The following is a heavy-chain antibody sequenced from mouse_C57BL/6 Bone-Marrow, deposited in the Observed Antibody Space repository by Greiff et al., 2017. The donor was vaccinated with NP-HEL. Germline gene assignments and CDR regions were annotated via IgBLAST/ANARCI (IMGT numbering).Heavy chain of an antibody. J-gene: IGHJ3*01. CDR1: GYTFTDYY. D-gene: IGHD1-1*02. Sequence: DVKLQESGPVLVKPGASVKMSCKASGYTFTDYYMNWVKQSHGKSLEWIGVINPYNGGTSYNQKFKGKATLTVDKSSSTAYMELNSLTSEDSAVYYCARQGWEFAYWGQGTLVTVSA. V-gene: IGHV1-19*01. CDR3: ARQGWEFAY. CDR2: INPYNGGT.